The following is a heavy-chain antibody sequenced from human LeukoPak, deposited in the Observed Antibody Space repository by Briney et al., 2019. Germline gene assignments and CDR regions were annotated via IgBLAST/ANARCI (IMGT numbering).Heavy chain of an antibody. J-gene: IGHJ4*02. Sequence: GGSLRLSCAVSGFRLTRSSMWWVRQAPGKGLEWVSSITASSTYIYYADSVKGRFTISRDNADKSVYLQMNSLRAEDTAVYYCAREYYYDDNPGNYWGQGTLVTVSS. CDR2: ITASSTYI. CDR3: AREYYYDDNPGNY. D-gene: IGHD3-22*01. V-gene: IGHV3-21*01. CDR1: GFRLTRSS.